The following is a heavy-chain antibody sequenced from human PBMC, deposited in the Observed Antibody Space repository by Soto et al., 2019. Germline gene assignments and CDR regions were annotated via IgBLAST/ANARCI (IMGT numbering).Heavy chain of an antibody. J-gene: IGHJ6*02. V-gene: IGHV1-2*02. CDR2: IKPNTDDT. CDR1: GFTFSGFY. Sequence: ASVKVSCKPSGFTFSGFYLHWVRQAPGQGLEWMGWIKPNTDDTGYAQKFQGRVTLTWDTSSSAGYLDLSRLRSDDTAVYYCARSPYLVEGGGQHYYCGMDLCGLGTTGTVSS. CDR3: ARSPYLVEGGGQHYYCGMDL. D-gene: IGHD2-2*01.